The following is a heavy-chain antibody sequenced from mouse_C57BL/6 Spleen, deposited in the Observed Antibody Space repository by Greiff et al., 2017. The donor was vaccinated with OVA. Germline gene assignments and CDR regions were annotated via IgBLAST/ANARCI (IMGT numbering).Heavy chain of an antibody. Sequence: EVKLMESGGGLVKPGGSLKLSCAASGFTFSDYGMHWVRQAPEKGLEWVAYISSGSSTIYYADTVKGRFTISRDNAKNTLFLQMTSLRSEDTAMYYCARETAQALFAYWGQGTLVTVSA. D-gene: IGHD3-2*02. CDR2: ISSGSSTI. CDR1: GFTFSDYG. V-gene: IGHV5-17*01. CDR3: ARETAQALFAY. J-gene: IGHJ3*01.